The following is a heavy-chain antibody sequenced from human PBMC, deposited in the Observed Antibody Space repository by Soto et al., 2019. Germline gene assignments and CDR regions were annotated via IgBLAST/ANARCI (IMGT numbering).Heavy chain of an antibody. V-gene: IGHV4-59*03. CDR3: AKISAGSTDETMFTVFDH. Sequence: QVQLQESGPGPVKPSETLSLTCTVSGDSIRSSYWTWIRQAPGRGLEWIGDIYHTGTTNYNPSLKSRVSISVDTSKNQFSLRLRSVTAADTAIYFCAKISAGSTDETMFTVFDHWGQGTLVTVSS. D-gene: IGHD6-13*01. J-gene: IGHJ4*02. CDR1: GDSIRSSY. CDR2: IYHTGTT.